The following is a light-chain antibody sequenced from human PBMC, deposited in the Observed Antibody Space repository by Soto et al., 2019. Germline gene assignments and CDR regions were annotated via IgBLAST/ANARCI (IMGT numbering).Light chain of an antibody. V-gene: IGLV2-14*01. CDR2: EVS. J-gene: IGLJ1*01. CDR3: SSYTSSSTLYV. Sequence: QSVLTKPSSVSGSPGQSITISCPGTSSDVGGYNYVSWYQQHPGKAPKLMFYEVSNRPSGVSNRFSGSKSGHTASLTISGLQAEDEADYYCSSYTSSSTLYVFGTGTKVTVL. CDR1: SSDVGGYNY.